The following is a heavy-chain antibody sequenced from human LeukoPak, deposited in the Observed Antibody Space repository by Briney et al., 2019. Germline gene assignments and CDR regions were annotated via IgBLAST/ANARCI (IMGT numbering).Heavy chain of an antibody. Sequence: GASVKVSCKASGYTFIGYYMHWVRQAPGQGLEWMGWIDPNSGGTNYAQKFQGRVTMTRDTSISTAYMELSRLRSDDTAVYYCTRDDYGGNPNFDYWGQETLVTVSS. CDR3: TRDDYGGNPNFDY. CDR1: GYTFIGYY. D-gene: IGHD4-23*01. J-gene: IGHJ4*02. CDR2: IDPNSGGT. V-gene: IGHV1-2*02.